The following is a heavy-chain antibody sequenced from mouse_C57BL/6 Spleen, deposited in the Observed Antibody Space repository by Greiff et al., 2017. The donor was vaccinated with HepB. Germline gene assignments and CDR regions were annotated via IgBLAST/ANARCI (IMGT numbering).Heavy chain of an antibody. Sequence: VQLQQSGAELARPGASVKLSCKASGYTFTSYGISWVKQRTGQGLEWIGEIYPRSGNTYYNEKFKGKATLTADKSSSTAYMELRSLTSEDSAVYFCARNHYYGSNYYAMDYWGQGTSVTVSS. CDR1: GYTFTSYG. J-gene: IGHJ4*01. CDR2: IYPRSGNT. V-gene: IGHV1-81*01. D-gene: IGHD1-1*01. CDR3: ARNHYYGSNYYAMDY.